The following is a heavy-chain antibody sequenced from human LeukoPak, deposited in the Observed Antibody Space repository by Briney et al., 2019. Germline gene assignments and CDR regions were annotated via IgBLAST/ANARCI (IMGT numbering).Heavy chain of an antibody. D-gene: IGHD2/OR15-2a*01. CDR2: INPNSGGT. Sequence: ASVKVSCKASGYTFTSYAMNRVRQAPGQGLEWMGWINPNSGGTNYIQKFQGRVTMTRDTSISTAYMELSRLGSDDTAVYYCARSTTPNENEYFEHWGQGTLVTVSS. V-gene: IGHV1-2*02. CDR1: GYTFTSYA. CDR3: ARSTTPNENEYFEH. J-gene: IGHJ1*01.